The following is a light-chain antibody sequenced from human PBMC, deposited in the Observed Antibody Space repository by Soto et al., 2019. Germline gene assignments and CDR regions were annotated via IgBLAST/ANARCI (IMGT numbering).Light chain of an antibody. Sequence: DIQMTQSPSSLSASVGDRVTITCRASQSISSYLNWYQQKPGKAPKLLIYAASSLQSGVPSRFSGSGSGTDFTLTICSLQPEDFATYYCQQIYSTPLPFTFGPRTKVDIK. CDR1: QSISSY. V-gene: IGKV1-39*01. CDR2: AAS. J-gene: IGKJ3*01. CDR3: QQIYSTPLPFT.